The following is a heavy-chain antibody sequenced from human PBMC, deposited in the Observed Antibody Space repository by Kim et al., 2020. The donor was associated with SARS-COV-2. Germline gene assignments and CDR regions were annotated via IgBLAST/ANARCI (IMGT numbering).Heavy chain of an antibody. CDR2: IYYTGST. D-gene: IGHD3-3*01. Sequence: SETLSLTCTVSGGSITSYYWSWIRQPPGKGLEWIGYIYYTGSTNYNPSLKSRVTISVDTSKNQFSLKVSSVTAADTAVYYCARGSDFWSGYSIDYWGQGTLVTVSS. CDR1: GGSITSYY. CDR3: ARGSDFWSGYSIDY. V-gene: IGHV4-59*13. J-gene: IGHJ4*02.